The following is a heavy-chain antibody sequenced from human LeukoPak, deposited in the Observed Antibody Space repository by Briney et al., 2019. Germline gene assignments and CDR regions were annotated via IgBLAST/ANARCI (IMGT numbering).Heavy chain of an antibody. CDR1: GGSISSSNW. CDR2: IYYSGST. D-gene: IGHD1-26*01. CDR3: ARGRGELLYYGMDV. V-gene: IGHV4-4*02. J-gene: IGHJ6*02. Sequence: SGTLSLTCAVSGGSISSSNWWSWVRQPPGKGLEWIGYIYYSGSTYYNPSLKSRVTISVDTSKNQFSLKLSSVTAADTAVYYCARGRGELLYYGMDVWGQGTTVTVSS.